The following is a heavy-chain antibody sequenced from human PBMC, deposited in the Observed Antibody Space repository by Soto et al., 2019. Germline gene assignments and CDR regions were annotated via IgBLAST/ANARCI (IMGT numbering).Heavy chain of an antibody. CDR3: DSLVLREFDY. Sequence: GGPLRLSCAASGLTFGGHARSRIRQAPGKGLEWVSAISGSGGSTYYADSVKGRFTISRDNSKNTLYLQMNSLRAEDTAVYYCDSLVLREFDYWGQGTLVTVSS. D-gene: IGHD2-15*01. CDR1: GLTFGGHA. V-gene: IGHV3-23*01. CDR2: ISGSGGST. J-gene: IGHJ4*02.